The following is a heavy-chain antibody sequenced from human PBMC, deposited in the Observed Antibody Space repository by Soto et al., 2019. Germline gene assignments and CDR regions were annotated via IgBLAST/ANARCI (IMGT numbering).Heavy chain of an antibody. CDR2: INHSGST. CDR1: GGSFSGYY. CDR3: ARGVLLWFGEFGYYYYGMDV. J-gene: IGHJ6*02. D-gene: IGHD3-10*01. V-gene: IGHV4-34*01. Sequence: PSETLSLTCAVYGGSFSGYYWSWIRQPPGKGLEWIGEINHSGSTNYNPSLKSRVTISVDTSKNQFSLKLSPVSAADTAVYYCARGVLLWFGEFGYYYYGMDVWGQGTTVTVSS.